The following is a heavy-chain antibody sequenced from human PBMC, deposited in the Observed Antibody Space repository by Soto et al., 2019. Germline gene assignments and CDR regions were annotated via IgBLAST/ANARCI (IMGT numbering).Heavy chain of an antibody. CDR1: GGSISSCCYS. CDR2: MYHSGST. Sequence: PTETLSLTFAVSGGSISSCCYSWSWIRQPPGKGLEWIGYMYHSGSTYYNPSLKSRVTISIDRSKNQFSLKLSSVTAADTAVYYCARVQDYLGQGILVTVAS. D-gene: IGHD1-1*01. CDR3: ARVQDY. J-gene: IGHJ4*02. V-gene: IGHV4-30-2*01.